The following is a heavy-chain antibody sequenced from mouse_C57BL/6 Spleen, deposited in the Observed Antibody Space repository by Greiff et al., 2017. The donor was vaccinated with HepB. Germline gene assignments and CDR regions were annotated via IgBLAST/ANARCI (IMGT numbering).Heavy chain of an antibody. V-gene: IGHV8-12*01. D-gene: IGHD2-1*01. CDR3: ARSGQYYGNYEGAMDY. CDR2: IYWDDDK. CDR1: GFSLSTSGMG. J-gene: IGHJ4*01. Sequence: QVTLKESGPGILQSSQTLSLTCSFSGFSLSTSGMGVSWIRQPSGKGLEWLAHIYWDDDKRYNPSLKSRLTISKDTSRNQVFLKITSVDTADTATYYCARSGQYYGNYEGAMDYWGQGTSVTVSS.